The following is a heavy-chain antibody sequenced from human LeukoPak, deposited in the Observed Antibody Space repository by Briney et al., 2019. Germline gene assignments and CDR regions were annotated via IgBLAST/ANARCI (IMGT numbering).Heavy chain of an antibody. CDR3: ARGWNYGDY. V-gene: IGHV4-59*01. CDR2: VSYTGDA. D-gene: IGHD3-3*01. CDR1: GGAISSYY. J-gene: IGHJ4*02. Sequence: SETLSLTCTVPGGAISSYYWGWIRQPPGKGLEWIGYVSYTGDASQNPSLRGRVTMSVDTSNNQVSLELSSVTAADTAVYYCARGWNYGDYWGQGTLVTVSS.